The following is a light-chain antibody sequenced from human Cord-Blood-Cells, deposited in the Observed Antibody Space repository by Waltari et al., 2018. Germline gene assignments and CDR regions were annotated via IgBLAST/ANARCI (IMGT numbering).Light chain of an antibody. J-gene: IGLJ3*02. CDR1: SSDVGGYNY. V-gene: IGLV2-8*01. CDR3: SSYAGSNNWV. CDR2: EVS. Sequence: QSALTQPPSASGSPGQAVTLSCTGTSSDVGGYNYASWYQQHPGKAPTLMIYEVSKRPSGVPARFSGSKSGNTASLTVSGLQAEDEADYYCSSYAGSNNWVFGGGTKLTVL.